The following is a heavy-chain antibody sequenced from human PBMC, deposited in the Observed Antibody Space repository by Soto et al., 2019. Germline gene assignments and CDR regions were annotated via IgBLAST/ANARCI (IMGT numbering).Heavy chain of an antibody. D-gene: IGHD3-22*01. V-gene: IGHV4-30-4*01. CDR3: VRGGNPYHYATSGPGTFDK. J-gene: IGHJ4*02. Sequence: QVQLQESGPGLVKPSQTLSLTCTVSGDSVSGGDSYWSWIRQPPGKALEWIGYTSFSGYTSYTPSPRSRVTISVDMSKSQFSLRLTSVTAADTAIYYCVRGGNPYHYATSGPGTFDKWGQGTLVSVSS. CDR2: TSFSGYT. CDR1: GDSVSGGDSY.